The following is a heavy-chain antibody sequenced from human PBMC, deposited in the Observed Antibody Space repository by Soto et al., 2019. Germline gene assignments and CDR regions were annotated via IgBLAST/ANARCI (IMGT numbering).Heavy chain of an antibody. CDR1: GFTFSDYY. Sequence: LRLSCAASGFTFSDYYMSWIRQAPGKGLEWVSYISSSGSTIYYADSVKGRFTISRDNAKNSLYLQMNSLRAEDTAVYYCARDARYCSGGSCLDYYAFDIWGQGTMVTVSS. CDR2: ISSSGSTI. CDR3: ARDARYCSGGSCLDYYAFDI. J-gene: IGHJ3*02. V-gene: IGHV3-11*01. D-gene: IGHD2-15*01.